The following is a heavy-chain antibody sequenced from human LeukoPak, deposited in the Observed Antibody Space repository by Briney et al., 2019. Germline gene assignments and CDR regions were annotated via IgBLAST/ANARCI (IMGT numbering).Heavy chain of an antibody. CDR2: ISDSGGTT. Sequence: PGGSLRLSCAASGFTFSSYAMSWVRQAPGKGLEWVSVISDSGGTTYYADSVKGRFTISRDNSKNTLYLQMNSLRAEDTAVYYCAKDRIVGAMGYFDYWGQGTLVTVSS. D-gene: IGHD1-26*01. CDR1: GFTFSSYA. CDR3: AKDRIVGAMGYFDY. J-gene: IGHJ4*02. V-gene: IGHV3-23*01.